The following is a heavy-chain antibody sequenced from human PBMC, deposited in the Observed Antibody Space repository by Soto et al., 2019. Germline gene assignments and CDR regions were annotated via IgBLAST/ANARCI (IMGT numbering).Heavy chain of an antibody. J-gene: IGHJ3*02. Sequence: QVQLVQSGAEVKKPGSSVKVSCKASGGPFSSYAISWVRQAPGQGLEWMGGIIPIFGTANYAQKFQGRVTITADESTGTAYMELSSLRSEDTAVYYCARPTYSYSYGYFWSDFDIWGQGTMVTVSS. CDR2: IIPIFGTA. D-gene: IGHD5-18*01. CDR3: ARPTYSYSYGYFWSDFDI. CDR1: GGPFSSYA. V-gene: IGHV1-69*01.